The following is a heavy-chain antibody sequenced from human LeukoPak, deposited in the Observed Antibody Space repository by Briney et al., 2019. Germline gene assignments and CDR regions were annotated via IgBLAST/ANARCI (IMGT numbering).Heavy chain of an antibody. CDR3: SRSNIVVVPAATYYYYMDV. D-gene: IGHD2-2*01. J-gene: IGHJ6*03. V-gene: IGHV1-69*05. Sequence: GASVKVSCKASGGTFISYAISWVGQAPGKGVEWMGWIIPIFGTANYAQTFQGRVTITTDESTSTAYMELSSLRSEDTAVYYCSRSNIVVVPAATYYYYMDVWGKGTTVTVSS. CDR1: GGTFISYA. CDR2: IIPIFGTA.